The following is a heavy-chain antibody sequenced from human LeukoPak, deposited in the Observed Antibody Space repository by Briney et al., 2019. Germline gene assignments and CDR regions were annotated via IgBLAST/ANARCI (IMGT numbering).Heavy chain of an antibody. J-gene: IGHJ4*02. D-gene: IGHD3-3*01. Sequence: PGGSLRLSCAASGSTLSDYYMNWVRQAPGKGLEWVSYISSTSSTMYYADSVKGRFTISRDNAKNSLYLQMNSLRDEDTAVYYCARESAYAFWYWGQGTLVAVSS. CDR3: ARESAYAFWY. V-gene: IGHV3-48*02. CDR2: ISSTSSTM. CDR1: GSTLSDYY.